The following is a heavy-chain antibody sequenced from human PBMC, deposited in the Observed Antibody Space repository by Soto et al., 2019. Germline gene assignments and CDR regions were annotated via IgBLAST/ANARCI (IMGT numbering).Heavy chain of an antibody. Sequence: QVQLVQSGAAVKKPGSSVKVSCKASGGTFSSYAISWVRQAPGQGLEWMGGIIPIFGTANYAQKFQGRVTITADESTSAAYVELSSLRSEATAVYYCATTLDSSSWTWYFDLWGRGTLVTVSS. V-gene: IGHV1-69*12. CDR3: ATTLDSSSWTWYFDL. J-gene: IGHJ2*01. CDR2: IIPIFGTA. D-gene: IGHD6-13*01. CDR1: GGTFSSYA.